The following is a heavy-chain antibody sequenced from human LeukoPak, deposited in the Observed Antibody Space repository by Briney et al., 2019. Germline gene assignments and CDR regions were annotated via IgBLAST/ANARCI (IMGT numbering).Heavy chain of an antibody. CDR2: IIPIFGTA. D-gene: IGHD4-17*01. Sequence: ASVKVSCKASGGTFSSYAISWVRQAPGQGLEWMGRIIPIFGTANYAQKFQGRVTITTDESTSTAYMELSSLRSEDTAAYYCARNPNDYGDLYFDYWGQGTLVTVSS. V-gene: IGHV1-69*05. CDR3: ARNPNDYGDLYFDY. J-gene: IGHJ4*02. CDR1: GGTFSSYA.